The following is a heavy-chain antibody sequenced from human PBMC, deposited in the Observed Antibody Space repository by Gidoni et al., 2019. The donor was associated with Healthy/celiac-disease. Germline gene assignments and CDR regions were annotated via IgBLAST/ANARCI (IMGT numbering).Heavy chain of an antibody. CDR2: INHSGST. J-gene: IGHJ4*02. Sequence: QVQLQQWGAGLLNPSETLSLTCAVYGGSFSGYYWSWIRQPPGKGLEWIGEINHSGSTNYNPSLKSRVTISVDTSKNQFSLKLSSVTAADTAVYYCAGTVVTEFDYWGQGTLVTVSS. CDR1: GGSFSGYY. D-gene: IGHD2-15*01. V-gene: IGHV4-34*01. CDR3: AGTVVTEFDY.